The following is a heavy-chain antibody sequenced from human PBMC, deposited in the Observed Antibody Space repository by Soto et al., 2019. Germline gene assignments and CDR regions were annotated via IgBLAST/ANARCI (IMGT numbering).Heavy chain of an antibody. J-gene: IGHJ4*02. V-gene: IGHV3-33*01. CDR3: AREEGYCSGGSCYSGLDY. D-gene: IGHD2-15*01. Sequence: QVQLVESGGGVVQPGRSLRLSCAASGFTFSSYGMHWVRQAPGKGLEWVAVIWYDGSNKYYADSVKGRFTISRDNSKNTLYLQMNSLRAEDTAVYYCAREEGYCSGGSCYSGLDYWGQGTLVTVSS. CDR1: GFTFSSYG. CDR2: IWYDGSNK.